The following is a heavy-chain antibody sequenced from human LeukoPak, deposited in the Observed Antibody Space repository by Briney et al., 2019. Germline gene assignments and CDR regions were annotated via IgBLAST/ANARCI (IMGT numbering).Heavy chain of an antibody. J-gene: IGHJ1*01. D-gene: IGHD2-15*01. CDR3: AREDCSGGSCHGLGD. Sequence: PGGSLRLSCAASGFIVSHNYMTWVRQAPGKGLEWIGSIYYSGSTFYNPSLKSRVSISVDTSKNQFSLKLSSVTAADTAVYYCAREDCSGGSCHGLGDWGQGTLITVSS. V-gene: IGHV4-38-2*02. CDR1: GFIVSHNY. CDR2: IYYSGST.